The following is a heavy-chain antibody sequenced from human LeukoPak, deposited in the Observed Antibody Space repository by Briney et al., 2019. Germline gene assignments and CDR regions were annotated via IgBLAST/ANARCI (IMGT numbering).Heavy chain of an antibody. V-gene: IGHV4-59*01. CDR3: ARATAGTGNWFDP. CDR1: GGSINTYY. D-gene: IGHD6-19*01. J-gene: IGHJ5*02. Sequence: SETLSLTCTVSGGSINTYYWSRIRQPPGKGLEWIGYIYYSGSTNYNPSLKSRVTISVDTSKNQFSLKLSSVTAADTAVYYCARATAGTGNWFDPWGQGTLVTVSS. CDR2: IYYSGST.